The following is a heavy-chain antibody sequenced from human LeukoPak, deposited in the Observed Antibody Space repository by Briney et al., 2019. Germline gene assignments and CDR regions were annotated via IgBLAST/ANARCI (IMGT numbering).Heavy chain of an antibody. D-gene: IGHD3-3*01. CDR2: ISGSGGST. V-gene: IGHV3-23*01. CDR3: AKAGDFWSGYSSYYYYYMDV. J-gene: IGHJ6*03. CDR1: GFTFSSYA. Sequence: GGSLRLSCAASGFTFSSYAMSWVRQAPGKGLEWVSAISGSGGSTYYADSVKGRFTISRDNSKNTLYLQMNSLRAEDTAVYYCAKAGDFWSGYSSYYYYYMDVWGKGTTVTVSS.